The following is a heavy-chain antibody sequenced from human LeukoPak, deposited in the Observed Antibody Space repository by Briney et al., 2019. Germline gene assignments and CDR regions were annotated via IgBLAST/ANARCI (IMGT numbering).Heavy chain of an antibody. CDR2: ISYDGSNK. CDR3: ARQEGRRIAARLRPPDY. V-gene: IGHV3-30-3*01. Sequence: TGGSLRLSCAASGFTFSSYAMHWVRQAPGKGLEWVAVISYDGSNKYYADSVKGRFTISRDNSKNTLYLQMNSLRAEDTAVYYCARQEGRRIAARLRPPDYWGQGTLVTVSS. CDR1: GFTFSSYA. J-gene: IGHJ4*02. D-gene: IGHD6-6*01.